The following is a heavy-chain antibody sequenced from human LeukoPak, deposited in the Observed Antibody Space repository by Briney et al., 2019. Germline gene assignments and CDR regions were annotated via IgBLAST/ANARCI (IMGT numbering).Heavy chain of an antibody. Sequence: QPGESLRLSCTASGFSFSRSGMHWVRQAPGKGLEWVAFVRNDASDKYYADSVKGRFTISRDNSKNTLFLQMNRLRVDDTAVYYCAKDPFCSDECHRTAGWGQGTLVTVSS. J-gene: IGHJ4*02. CDR1: GFSFSRSG. V-gene: IGHV3-30*02. CDR3: AKDPFCSDECHRTAG. CDR2: VRNDASDK. D-gene: IGHD3-3*01.